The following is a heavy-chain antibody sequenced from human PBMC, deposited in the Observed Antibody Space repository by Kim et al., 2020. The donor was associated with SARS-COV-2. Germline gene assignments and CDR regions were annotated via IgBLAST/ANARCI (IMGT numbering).Heavy chain of an antibody. Sequence: GGSLRLSCAASGFTFSSYWMHWVRQAPGKGLVWVSRINSDGSSTSYADSVKGRFTISRDNAKNTLYLQMNSLRAEDTAVYYCATGPVATVLGYYYGMDVWGQGTTVTVSS. V-gene: IGHV3-74*01. D-gene: IGHD5-12*01. J-gene: IGHJ6*02. CDR1: GFTFSSYW. CDR2: INSDGSST. CDR3: ATGPVATVLGYYYGMDV.